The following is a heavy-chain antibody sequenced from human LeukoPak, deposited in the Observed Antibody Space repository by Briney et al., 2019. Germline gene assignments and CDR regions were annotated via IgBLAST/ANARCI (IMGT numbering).Heavy chain of an antibody. CDR1: GFIFSNYW. CDR2: IKEDGSEK. J-gene: IGHJ3*02. D-gene: IGHD1-1*01. V-gene: IGHV3-7*01. Sequence: GGSLRLSCAASGFIFSNYWMSWVRQAPGKGLEWVANIKEDGSEKHYVDSAKGRFTISRDNAKDSLYLQMDSLRAEDTAVYYCARPGQRDAFDIWGQGTMVTVSS. CDR3: ARPGQRDAFDI.